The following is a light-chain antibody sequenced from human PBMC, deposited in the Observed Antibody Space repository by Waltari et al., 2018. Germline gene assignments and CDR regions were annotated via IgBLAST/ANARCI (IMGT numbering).Light chain of an antibody. Sequence: VMTQSPATLSVSPGERATLSCRASQSISDNLAWYQQKRGQAPRLLIYGASTRATVIPARFTGSGSGTDFTLTISSLQSEDSAVYYCQQYNRWPPITFGQGTRLEI. CDR3: QQYNRWPPIT. CDR1: QSISDN. CDR2: GAS. V-gene: IGKV3-15*01. J-gene: IGKJ5*01.